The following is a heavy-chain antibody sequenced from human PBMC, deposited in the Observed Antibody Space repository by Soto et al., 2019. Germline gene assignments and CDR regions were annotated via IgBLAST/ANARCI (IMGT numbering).Heavy chain of an antibody. CDR3: ARGRDGYKFDY. Sequence: SETLSLTCTVSGGSISSYYWSWIRQPPGKGLEWIGYIYYSGSTNYNPSLKSRVTISVDTSKNQFSLKLSSVTAADTAVYYCARGRDGYKFDYWGQGTLVTVSS. J-gene: IGHJ4*02. V-gene: IGHV4-59*01. CDR2: IYYSGST. D-gene: IGHD5-12*01. CDR1: GGSISSYY.